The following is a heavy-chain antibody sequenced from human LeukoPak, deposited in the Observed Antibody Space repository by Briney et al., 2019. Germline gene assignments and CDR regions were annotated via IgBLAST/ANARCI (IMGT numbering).Heavy chain of an antibody. D-gene: IGHD6-19*01. CDR2: IYYSGSA. Sequence: SETLSLTCTVSGGSISSYYWSWIRQPPGKGLEWIGYIYYSGSAYYDPSLKSRVTISVDTSKNQFSLKLTSVTAADTAVYYCARGGASRSDSSGWYVFWGQGTLVTVSS. CDR1: GGSISSYY. CDR3: ARGGASRSDSSGWYVF. J-gene: IGHJ4*02. V-gene: IGHV4-59*01.